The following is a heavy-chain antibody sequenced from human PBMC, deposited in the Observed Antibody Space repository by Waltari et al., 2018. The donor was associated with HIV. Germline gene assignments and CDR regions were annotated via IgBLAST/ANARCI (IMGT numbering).Heavy chain of an antibody. D-gene: IGHD6-19*01. CDR2: ISAYNGNT. Sequence: QLVQPGPEGQKTGASAKFACEAFGYAVTSSVICWVRQAPGQGLEWMGWISAYNGNTHYAQKLQGRVTMTTDTSTSTAYMELRSLRTDDTAVYYCARGIPSSSGWSVSDYWGQGTLVTVSS. V-gene: IGHV1-18*01. CDR3: ARGIPSSSGWSVSDY. CDR1: GYAVTSSV. J-gene: IGHJ4*02.